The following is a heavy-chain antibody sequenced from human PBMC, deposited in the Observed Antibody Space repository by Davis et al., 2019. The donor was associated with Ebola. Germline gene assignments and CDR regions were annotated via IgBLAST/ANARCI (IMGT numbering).Heavy chain of an antibody. D-gene: IGHD3-10*01. CDR2: IYPGDSYT. CDR1: GYNFNKYW. Sequence: GESLKISCKASGYNFNKYWIGWMRQMPGKGLEYMGIIYPGDSYTIYSPSFQGQVTISADKSITTAYLQWSSLKASVTAMYYCARLRSITRLTSFYYWGQGTLVTVSS. CDR3: ARLRSITRLTSFYY. J-gene: IGHJ4*02. V-gene: IGHV5-51*01.